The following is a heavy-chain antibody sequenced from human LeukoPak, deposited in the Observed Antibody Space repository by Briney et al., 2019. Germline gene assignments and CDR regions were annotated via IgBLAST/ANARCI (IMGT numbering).Heavy chain of an antibody. V-gene: IGHV1-18*01. D-gene: IGHD6-6*01. CDR1: GYTFTSYG. CDR2: ISAYNGNT. CDR3: ARADYYSYSSSSVSFDI. Sequence: GASVKVSCKASGYTFTSYGISWVRQAPGQGLEWMGWISAYNGNTNYAQKLQGRVTMTTDTSTSTAYMELRSLRSDDTAVYYCARADYYSYSSSSVSFDIWGQGTMVTVSS. J-gene: IGHJ3*02.